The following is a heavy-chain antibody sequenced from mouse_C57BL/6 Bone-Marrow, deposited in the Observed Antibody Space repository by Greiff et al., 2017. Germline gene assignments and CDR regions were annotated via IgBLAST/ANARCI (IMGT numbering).Heavy chain of an antibody. J-gene: IGHJ4*01. CDR2: IDPNSGGT. CDR1: GYTFTSYW. V-gene: IGHV1-72*01. D-gene: IGHD3-2*02. CDR3: ARSGQLRPPYYYAMDY. Sequence: VKLQQPGAELVKPGASVKLSCKASGYTFTSYWMHWVKQRPGRGLEWIGRIDPNSGGTKYNEKFKSKATLTVDKPSSTAYMQLSSLTSEDSAVYYCARSGQLRPPYYYAMDYWGQGTSVTVSS.